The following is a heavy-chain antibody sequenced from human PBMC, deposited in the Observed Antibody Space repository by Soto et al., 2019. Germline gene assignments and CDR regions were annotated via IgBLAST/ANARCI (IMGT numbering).Heavy chain of an antibody. CDR3: VRIGFIGGSCYLDY. D-gene: IGHD2-15*01. CDR1: AFTFSSYW. V-gene: IGHV3-74*01. J-gene: IGHJ4*02. Sequence: EVQLVESGGGLVQPGGSLRLSCAGSAFTFSSYWLHWVRQAPGKGLVWVSRINSDGSGTSYADSVKGRFTISRDNAKNTLFLQMNGLRAEDTAIYYCVRIGFIGGSCYLDYWGQGSLVTVSS. CDR2: INSDGSGT.